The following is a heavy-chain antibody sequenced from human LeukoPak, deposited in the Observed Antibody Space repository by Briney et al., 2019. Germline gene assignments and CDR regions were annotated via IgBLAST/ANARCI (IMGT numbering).Heavy chain of an antibody. Sequence: GGSLRLSCAASGFTFSDYYMSWIRQAPGKGLEWVSYISSSGSTIYYADSVKGRFTISRDNSKNTLYLQMNSLRAEDTAVYYCAKDPTNDYGDYDYFDYWGQGTLVTVSS. J-gene: IGHJ4*02. V-gene: IGHV3-11*01. CDR1: GFTFSDYY. D-gene: IGHD4-17*01. CDR2: ISSSGSTI. CDR3: AKDPTNDYGDYDYFDY.